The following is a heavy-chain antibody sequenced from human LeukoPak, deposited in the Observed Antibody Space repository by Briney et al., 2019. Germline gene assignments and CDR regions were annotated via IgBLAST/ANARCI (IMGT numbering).Heavy chain of an antibody. Sequence: PSETLSLTCTVSGGSISSYYWSWIRQPAGKGLEWIGRIYTSGSTNYNPSLKSRVTISVDTSKNQFSLKLSSVTAADTAVYYCARAGVSMVRGATFDYWGQGTLVTVSS. CDR1: GGSISSYY. CDR2: IYTSGST. D-gene: IGHD3-10*01. J-gene: IGHJ4*02. CDR3: ARAGVSMVRGATFDY. V-gene: IGHV4-4*07.